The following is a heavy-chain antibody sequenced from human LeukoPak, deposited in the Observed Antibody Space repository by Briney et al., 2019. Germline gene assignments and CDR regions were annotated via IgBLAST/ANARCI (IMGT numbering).Heavy chain of an antibody. J-gene: IGHJ6*02. V-gene: IGHV1-2*02. Sequence: ASVTVSCKASGYTFTGYYMHWVRQAPGQGLEWMGWINPNSGGTNYAQKFQGRVTMTRDTSISTAYMELSRLRSDDTAVYYCARVIAVAGTFYYYGMDVWGQGTTVTVSS. CDR2: INPNSGGT. CDR3: ARVIAVAGTFYYYGMDV. D-gene: IGHD6-19*01. CDR1: GYTFTGYY.